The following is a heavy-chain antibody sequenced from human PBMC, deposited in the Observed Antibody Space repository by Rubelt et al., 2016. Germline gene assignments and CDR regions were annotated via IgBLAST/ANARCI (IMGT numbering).Heavy chain of an antibody. V-gene: IGHV1-69*01. Sequence: QVQLVQSGAEVKKPGSSVMVSCKASGGTFRSYAISWVRQAPGQGLEWMGGIIPIFGTATYAQTFQGRVTIIADESTSTSYMELSSLRSEDTAVYYCARRQQLGPFDYWGQGTLVTVSS. CDR1: GGTFRSYA. CDR2: IIPIFGTA. CDR3: ARRQQLGPFDY. J-gene: IGHJ4*02. D-gene: IGHD6-13*01.